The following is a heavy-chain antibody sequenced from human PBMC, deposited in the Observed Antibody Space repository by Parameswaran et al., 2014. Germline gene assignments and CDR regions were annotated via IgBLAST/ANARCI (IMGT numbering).Heavy chain of an antibody. CDR1: GGSISSGGYY. CDR2: IYYTGRT. J-gene: IGHJ4*02. V-gene: IGHV4-61*08. D-gene: IGHD5/OR15-5a*01. CDR3: ARSRGSVSTIDF. Sequence: GSLRLSCTVSGGSISSGGYYWSWIRQHPGKGLEWIGYIYYTGRTNNNPSLKSRLTNSIDTRKNQFSLKLSSVTAADTAIYYCARSRGSVSTIDFWGQGTLVTVSS.